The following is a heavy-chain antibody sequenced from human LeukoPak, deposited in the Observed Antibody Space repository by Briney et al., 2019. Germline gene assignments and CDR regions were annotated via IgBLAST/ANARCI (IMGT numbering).Heavy chain of an antibody. V-gene: IGHV4-34*01. J-gene: IGHJ3*02. D-gene: IGHD6-6*01. Sequence: SETLSLTCAVYGGSFSGYYWSWIRQAPGKVLEWIGEINHSGSTNYNPSLKSRVTISVDTSKNQFSLKLSSVTAADTAVYYCARGRIAARRHDAFDIWGQGTMVTVSS. CDR1: GGSFSGYY. CDR2: INHSGST. CDR3: ARGRIAARRHDAFDI.